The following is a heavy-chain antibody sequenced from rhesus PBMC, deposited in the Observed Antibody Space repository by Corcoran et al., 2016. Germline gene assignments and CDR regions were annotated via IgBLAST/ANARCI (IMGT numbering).Heavy chain of an antibody. CDR1: GGSISGGYG. CDR2: IYNSRGTT. J-gene: IGHJ4*01. D-gene: IGHD6-25*01. V-gene: IGHV4S7*01. Sequence: QVQLQESGPGLLKPSETLSLTCAVSGGSISGGYGWGWIRQPPGKGLEWIGSIYNSRGTTYYNPSLKSRVTIATDTSKNQFSLKLSSVTAADTAVYYCARGPYSGSWNGAGDFDYWGQGVLVTVSS. CDR3: ARGPYSGSWNGAGDFDY.